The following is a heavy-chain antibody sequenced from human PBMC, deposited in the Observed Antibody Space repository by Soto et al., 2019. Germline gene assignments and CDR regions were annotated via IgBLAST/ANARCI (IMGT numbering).Heavy chain of an antibody. CDR3: AKAGVGGFRGWDTFNWFDS. V-gene: IGHV4-4*08. CDR2: VYTSDYT. J-gene: IGHJ5*01. Sequence: SETLSLTCSVSGASIRSYYWHWIRQPPGKGLEWIGYVYTSDYTRYSSSLKSRVTISVDTSKSQFYLRLNSVTAADTAVYYCAKAGVGGFRGWDTFNWFDSWGQGILVTVSS. CDR1: GASIRSYY. D-gene: IGHD5-18*01.